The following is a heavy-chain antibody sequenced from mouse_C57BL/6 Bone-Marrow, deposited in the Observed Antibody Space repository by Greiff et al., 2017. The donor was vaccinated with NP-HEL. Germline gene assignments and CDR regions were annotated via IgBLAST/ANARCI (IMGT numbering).Heavy chain of an antibody. D-gene: IGHD1-1*01. V-gene: IGHV1-81*01. CDR3: ARSRRYHWYFDV. CDR2: IYPRSGNT. Sequence: VQLQQSGAELARPGASVKLSCKASGYTFTSYGLSWVKQRPGQGLEWIGEIYPRSGNTYYNEKFKGKATLTADKSSSTAYMELRSLTSEDSAVYFCARSRRYHWYFDVWGTGTTVTVSS. CDR1: GYTFTSYG. J-gene: IGHJ1*03.